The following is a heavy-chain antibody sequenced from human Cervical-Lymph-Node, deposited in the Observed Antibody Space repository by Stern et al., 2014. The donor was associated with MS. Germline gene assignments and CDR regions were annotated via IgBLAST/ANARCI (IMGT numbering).Heavy chain of an antibody. CDR2: INPGNGNR. Sequence: QVQLVQSGAEVKKPGASVKVSCKTAGYNFTDYGIIWVRQAPGQRLEWMGWINPGNGNRSYSQKIQGRVTITRDTSASTAYMELSRLISEDTAVYYGARTGTVVTSGYYYGMDVWGQGTTVTVSS. CDR3: ARTGTVVTSGYYYGMDV. J-gene: IGHJ6*02. V-gene: IGHV1-3*01. D-gene: IGHD4-23*01. CDR1: GYNFTDYG.